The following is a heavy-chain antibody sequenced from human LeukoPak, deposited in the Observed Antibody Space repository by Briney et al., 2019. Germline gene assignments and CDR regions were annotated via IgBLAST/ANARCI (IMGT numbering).Heavy chain of an antibody. CDR1: GLRFGSFW. Sequence: GGSLRLSCAVSGLRFGSFWMSWVRQAPGKGLEWVAHINQDGSEKYFVDSVRGRFTISRDNSKNSLHLQMNTLRAEDTAVYYCARERDGRFFDYWGQGTLVTVSS. CDR3: ARERDGRFFDY. V-gene: IGHV3-7*01. CDR2: INQDGSEK. D-gene: IGHD5-24*01. J-gene: IGHJ4*02.